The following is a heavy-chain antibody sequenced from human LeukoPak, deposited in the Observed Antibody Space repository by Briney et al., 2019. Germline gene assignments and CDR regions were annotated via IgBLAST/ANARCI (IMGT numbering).Heavy chain of an antibody. CDR2: IYYSGST. CDR1: GGSISSYY. Sequence: SETLSLTCTVSGGSISSYYWSWIRQPPGKGLEWIGYIYYSGSTYYNPSLKSRVTISVDTSENQFSLKLSSVTAADTAVYYCARVSGSSGWFDYWGQGTLVTVSS. V-gene: IGHV4-59*08. J-gene: IGHJ4*02. CDR3: ARVSGSSGWFDY. D-gene: IGHD6-19*01.